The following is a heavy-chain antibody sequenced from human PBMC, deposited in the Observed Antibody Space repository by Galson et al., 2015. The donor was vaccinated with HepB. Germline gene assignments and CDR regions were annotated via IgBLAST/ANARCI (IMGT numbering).Heavy chain of an antibody. J-gene: IGHJ6*02. CDR3: TRDSFTPHYDFWSGYLDGMDV. D-gene: IGHD3-3*01. CDR2: IRSKAYGGTT. Sequence: SLRLSCAASGFTFGDYVMSWFRQAPGKGLEWVGFIRSKAYGGTTEYAASVKGRFTISRDDSKSIAYLQMNSLKTEDTAVYYCTRDSFTPHYDFWSGYLDGMDVWGQGTTVTVSS. CDR1: GFTFGDYV. V-gene: IGHV3-49*03.